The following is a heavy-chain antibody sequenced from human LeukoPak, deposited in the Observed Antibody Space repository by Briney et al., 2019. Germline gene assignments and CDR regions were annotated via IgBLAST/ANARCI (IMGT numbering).Heavy chain of an antibody. D-gene: IGHD1-26*01. CDR1: GVTFSDHW. CDR2: INQDGSEK. Sequence: GGSLRLCCAASGVTFSDHWMTWVRQTPGKRLEWVAHINQDGSEKHFVDSVEGRFTISRDNDNNSMSLQMNKLRVEDTAVYYCARGATGTYWDWFDPWGQGTLVTVSS. V-gene: IGHV3-7*01. CDR3: ARGATGTYWDWFDP. J-gene: IGHJ5*02.